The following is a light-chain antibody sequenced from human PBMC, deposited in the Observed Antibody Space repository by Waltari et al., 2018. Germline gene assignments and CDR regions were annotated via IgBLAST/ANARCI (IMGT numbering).Light chain of an antibody. Sequence: EIVMTQSPATLSVSPGERATLSCRASQSVSSNLAWYQQIPGQAPRLLIYGASTRATGIPARFSGSGSGTEFTLTISSLQSEDFAVYYCQQYNNWPPGLTFGGGTKVEIK. CDR3: QQYNNWPPGLT. J-gene: IGKJ4*01. CDR2: GAS. CDR1: QSVSSN. V-gene: IGKV3-15*01.